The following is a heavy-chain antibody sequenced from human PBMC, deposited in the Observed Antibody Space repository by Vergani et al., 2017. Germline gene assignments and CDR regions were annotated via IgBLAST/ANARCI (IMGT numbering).Heavy chain of an antibody. V-gene: IGHV1-69*08. CDR3: ARELRELRMFDH. CDR2: IIPMLDIT. J-gene: IGHJ4*02. D-gene: IGHD1-7*01. Sequence: QVQLVQSGAEVKKPGSSVKVSCKAFGGTVSSYTFTWVRQAPGQGLEWMGRIIPMLDITHYAQGFQGRLTITADKSTGTLFMELGSLTSDDAAIFYCARELRELRMFDHWGQGTLVTVSS. CDR1: GGTVSSYT.